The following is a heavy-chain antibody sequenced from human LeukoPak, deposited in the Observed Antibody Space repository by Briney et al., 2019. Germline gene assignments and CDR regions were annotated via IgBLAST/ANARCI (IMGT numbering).Heavy chain of an antibody. D-gene: IGHD3-10*01. V-gene: IGHV5-51*01. J-gene: IGHJ5*02. CDR3: ARLHGSETFLSYSWFDP. Sequence: GESLKISCKGSGYSFPNYWIGWVRQMPGKGLEWMGLIYLGDSDTRYSPSFQGHVTISADKSINTAYLQWSSLKASDTAMYHCARLHGSETFLSYSWFDPWGQGSLVTVSS. CDR2: IYLGDSDT. CDR1: GYSFPNYW.